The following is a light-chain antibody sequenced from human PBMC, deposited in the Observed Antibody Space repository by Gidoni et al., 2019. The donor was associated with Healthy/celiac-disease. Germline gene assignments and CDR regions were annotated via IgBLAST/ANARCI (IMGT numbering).Light chain of an antibody. CDR3: QQYNSYPVT. J-gene: IGKJ2*01. Sequence: DSQMTQCPSTLSASVDVRVTITCRASQSISSWLAWYQQKPGKAPKLLIYKASSLESGVPSRFSGSGSGTVFTLTISSLQPDDFATYYCQQYNSYPVTFXQXTKLEIK. CDR1: QSISSW. CDR2: KAS. V-gene: IGKV1-5*03.